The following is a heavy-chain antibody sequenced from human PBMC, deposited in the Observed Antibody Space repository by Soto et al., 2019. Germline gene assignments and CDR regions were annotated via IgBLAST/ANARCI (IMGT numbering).Heavy chain of an antibody. V-gene: IGHV3-23*01. J-gene: IGHJ5*02. CDR2: ISGSGGST. CDR1: GFTFSSYA. CDR3: AKVIDYYDSSGYSP. D-gene: IGHD3-22*01. Sequence: GGSLRLSCAASGFTFSSYAMSWVRQAPGKGLEWVSAISGSGGSTYYADSVKGRFTISRDNSKNTLYLQMNSLRAEDTAVYYCAKVIDYYDSSGYSPWGQGTLVTVSS.